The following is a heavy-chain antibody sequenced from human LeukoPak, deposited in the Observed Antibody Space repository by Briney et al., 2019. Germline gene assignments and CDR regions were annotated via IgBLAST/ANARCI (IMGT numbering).Heavy chain of an antibody. CDR3: ARDLRIYSSGWYDAFDI. CDR2: ISFVASNK. CDR1: GFTFSDFA. V-gene: IGHV3-30*01. J-gene: IGHJ3*02. D-gene: IGHD6-19*01. Sequence: GGSLRLSCAASGFTFSDFAMHWVRQAPGKGLEWVALISFVASNKYYADSVKGRFTISRDNSKNTLYLQMTSLRAEDTAVYYCARDLRIYSSGWYDAFDIWGQGTMVTVSS.